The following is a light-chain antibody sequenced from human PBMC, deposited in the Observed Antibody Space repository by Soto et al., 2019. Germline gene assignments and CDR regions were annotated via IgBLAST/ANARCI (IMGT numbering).Light chain of an antibody. CDR3: SSYAGSNNFPYV. J-gene: IGLJ1*01. CDR1: SSDVGGYTY. V-gene: IGLV2-8*01. Sequence: QSALTQPPSASGSPGQSVTISCTGTSSDVGGYTYVSWYQQHPGKAPKLMIYEVSKRPSGVPDRFSGSKSGNTASLTVSGLQAEDEADYDCSSYAGSNNFPYVFGTGTKVTVL. CDR2: EVS.